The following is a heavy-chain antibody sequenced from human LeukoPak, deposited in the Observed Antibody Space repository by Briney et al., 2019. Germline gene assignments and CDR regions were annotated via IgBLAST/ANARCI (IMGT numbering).Heavy chain of an antibody. CDR3: ARDRTVSTLHYYYYYGMDV. D-gene: IGHD4-11*01. CDR1: GYTFTGYY. Sequence: ASVKVSCKASGYTFTGYYIHWVRQAPGQGREWMGWINPNSGGTNYAQKFQGRVTMTRDTSISTAYMELSRLRSDDTAVYYCARDRTVSTLHYYYYYGMDVWGQGTTVTVSS. J-gene: IGHJ6*02. CDR2: INPNSGGT. V-gene: IGHV1-2*02.